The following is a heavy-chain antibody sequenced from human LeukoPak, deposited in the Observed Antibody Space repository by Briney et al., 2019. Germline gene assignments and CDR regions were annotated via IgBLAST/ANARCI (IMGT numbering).Heavy chain of an antibody. D-gene: IGHD2-15*01. J-gene: IGHJ2*01. CDR2: IGFTGDK. CDR1: GFIFSKYN. V-gene: IGHV3-13*01. Sequence: GGSLRLSCAACGFIFSKYNLQWVRRSRGKGLEGGAAIGFTGDKYYTDSVKGRFTISREDAANSLYLQMRSLGAGDTALYYCTKEFCGSRAACAGGSYYDFWGRGALVTVSS. CDR3: TKEFCGSRAACAGGSYYDF.